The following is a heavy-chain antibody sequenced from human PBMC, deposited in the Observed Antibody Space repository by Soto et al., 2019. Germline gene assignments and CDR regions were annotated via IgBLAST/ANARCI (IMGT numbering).Heavy chain of an antibody. V-gene: IGHV1-18*04. CDR3: ARDKAGAGAPLVIAIDP. CDR2: ISPYNGNT. J-gene: IGHJ5*02. CDR1: GYTFTTYG. D-gene: IGHD6-13*01. Sequence: QVRLLRPGAEVKKPGASVKASCKASGYTFTTYGISWAGQPPGQGRDWMGGISPYNGNTNSAQKLQARATMTTNTSTSTAYMELRSLRSDDTAVYYCARDKAGAGAPLVIAIDPWGQGTLVTVSS.